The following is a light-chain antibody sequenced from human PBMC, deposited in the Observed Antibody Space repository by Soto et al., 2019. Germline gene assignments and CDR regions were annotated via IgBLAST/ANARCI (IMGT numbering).Light chain of an antibody. CDR2: EGS. CDR3: CSYAGSSTSWV. CDR1: NSDVGSYNL. Sequence: QSVLTQPASVSGSPGQSITISCTGTNSDVGSYNLVSWYQQHPGKAPKLMIYEGSKRPSGVSNRFSGSKSGNTASLTISGLQAEDEADYYCCSYAGSSTSWVFGGGTQLTVL. J-gene: IGLJ2*01. V-gene: IGLV2-23*01.